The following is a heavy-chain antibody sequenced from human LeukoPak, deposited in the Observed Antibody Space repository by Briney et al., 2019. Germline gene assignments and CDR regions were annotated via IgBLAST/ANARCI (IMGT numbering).Heavy chain of an antibody. CDR1: GYTFTSFG. D-gene: IGHD2-15*01. V-gene: IGHV1-18*04. CDR2: IGAYNGDT. CDR3: TRDHCRGDNCPSFDY. J-gene: IGHJ4*02. Sequence: ASVKVSCKPSGYTFTSFGISWVRQAPGQGLEWTGWIGAYNGDTNYAQKFQGRVTMTTDTSTSTAYMDLRSLRSDDTAVYYCTRDHCRGDNCPSFDYWGQGTLVTVSS.